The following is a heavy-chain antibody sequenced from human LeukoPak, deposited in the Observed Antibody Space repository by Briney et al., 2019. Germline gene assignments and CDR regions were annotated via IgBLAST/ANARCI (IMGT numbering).Heavy chain of an antibody. CDR1: GGSINSDY. Sequence: SETLSLTCIVSGGSINSDYWSWIRQSPGKGLEWIGYISASGSGTTNYNPSLKSRVTMSVDTSKNQFSLRLTSVTAADTAVYYCAREVTRGNFDYWGQGTLVTVSS. CDR2: ISASGSGTT. J-gene: IGHJ4*02. V-gene: IGHV4-59*12. D-gene: IGHD2-21*02. CDR3: AREVTRGNFDY.